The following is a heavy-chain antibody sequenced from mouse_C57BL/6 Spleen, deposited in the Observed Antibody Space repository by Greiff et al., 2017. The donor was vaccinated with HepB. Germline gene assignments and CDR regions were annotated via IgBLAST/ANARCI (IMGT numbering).Heavy chain of an antibody. V-gene: IGHV1-53*01. J-gene: IGHJ4*01. D-gene: IGHD2-4*01. Sequence: VQLQQPGTELVKPGASVKLSCKASGYTFTSYWMHWVKQRPGQGLEWIGNINPSNGGTNYNEKFKSKATLTVDKSSSTAYMQLSSLPSEYSAVYYCARNYYDYDVYYAMDYWGQGTSVTVSS. CDR2: INPSNGGT. CDR1: GYTFTSYW. CDR3: ARNYYDYDVYYAMDY.